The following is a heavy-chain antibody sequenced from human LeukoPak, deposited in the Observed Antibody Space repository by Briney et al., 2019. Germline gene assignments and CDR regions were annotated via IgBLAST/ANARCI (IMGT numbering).Heavy chain of an antibody. V-gene: IGHV1-2*02. J-gene: IGHJ4*02. Sequence: ASVKVSCKASGYTFTGYHMHWVRQAPGQGLEWMGWINPNSGGTNYAQKFQGRVTMTRDTSISTAYMELRSLRSDDTAVYYCARDGYYYDSSGYYLRALYYFDYWGQGTLVTVSS. CDR3: ARDGYYYDSSGYYLRALYYFDY. CDR2: INPNSGGT. CDR1: GYTFTGYH. D-gene: IGHD3-22*01.